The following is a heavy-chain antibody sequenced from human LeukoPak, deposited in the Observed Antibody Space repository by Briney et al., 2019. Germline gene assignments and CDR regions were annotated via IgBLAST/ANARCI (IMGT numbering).Heavy chain of an antibody. CDR1: GVAITSNSW. J-gene: IGHJ5*02. CDR3: VRGFYGDYSSDWFDP. V-gene: IGHV4-4*02. Sequence: SQTLSLTCAVSGVAITSNSWWNWVRQPPGKGLEWIGEIEHIGSTNYNPSLKTRVTISVDKSKDQFSLELSSVTAADTAVYYCVRGFYGDYSSDWFDPWGRGTLVTVSS. D-gene: IGHD4-17*01. CDR2: IEHIGST.